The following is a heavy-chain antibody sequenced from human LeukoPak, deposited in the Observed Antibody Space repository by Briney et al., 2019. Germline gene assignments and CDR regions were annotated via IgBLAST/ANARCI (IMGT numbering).Heavy chain of an antibody. CDR1: GFTVRSNY. D-gene: IGHD3-10*01. V-gene: IGHV3-53*01. CDR2: IHTDGST. Sequence: GGSLRLSCAASGFTVRSNYMTWVRQAPGKGLEWVSIIHTDGSTFYADSVKGRSTISRDNSKNTADLQINSLRAGDTAAYYCARVRITMVQGSNSFYYMDVWGKGTTVTVSS. CDR3: ARVRITMVQGSNSFYYMDV. J-gene: IGHJ6*03.